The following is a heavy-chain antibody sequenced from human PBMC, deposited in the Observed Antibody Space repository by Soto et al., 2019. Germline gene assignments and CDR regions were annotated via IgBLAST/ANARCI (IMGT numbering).Heavy chain of an antibody. V-gene: IGHV1-69*13. CDR1: GGTFSSYA. Sequence: SVKVSCKASGGTFSSYAISWVRQAPGQGLEWMRGFIPIFGTADYAQKFQGRVTITADESTSTAYMELSSLRSEDTAVYYCARGLTGTTLAYGMDVWGQGTTVTVSS. CDR3: ARGLTGTTLAYGMDV. J-gene: IGHJ6*02. CDR2: FIPIFGTA. D-gene: IGHD1-7*01.